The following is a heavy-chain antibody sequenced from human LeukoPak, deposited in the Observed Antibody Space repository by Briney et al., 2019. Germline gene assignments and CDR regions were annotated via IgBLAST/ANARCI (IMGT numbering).Heavy chain of an antibody. V-gene: IGHV4-59*01. J-gene: IGHJ6*02. CDR3: ARASRHYYGSGSNLTPWPAGLDV. D-gene: IGHD3-10*01. CDR2: SGST. CDR1: GGFFSEYY. Sequence: SETLSLTCTVSGGFFSEYYWTWIRQPPGKGLEWLGYSGSTKYNPSLKSRVTISIDTSRRLFSLTLSSVTAADTAVYYCARASRHYYGSGSNLTPWPAGLDVWGQGTTVTVS.